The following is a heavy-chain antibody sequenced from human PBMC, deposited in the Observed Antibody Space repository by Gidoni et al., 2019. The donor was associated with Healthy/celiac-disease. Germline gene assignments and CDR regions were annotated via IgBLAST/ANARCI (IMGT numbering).Heavy chain of an antibody. Sequence: QVQLRQSGAEVKQPGASVKVSCKASGYTFTGYYMHWVRQAPGQGLEWMGWINPNSGGTNYAQKFQGRVTMTRDTSISTAYMELSRLRSDDTAVYYCARDRRGLWFGELGLFDPWGQGTLVTVSS. D-gene: IGHD3-10*01. CDR2: INPNSGGT. CDR1: GYTFTGYY. J-gene: IGHJ5*02. V-gene: IGHV1-2*02. CDR3: ARDRRGLWFGELGLFDP.